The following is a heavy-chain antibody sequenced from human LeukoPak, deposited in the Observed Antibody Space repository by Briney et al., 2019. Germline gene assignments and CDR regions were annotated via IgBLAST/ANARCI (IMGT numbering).Heavy chain of an antibody. V-gene: IGHV4-30-2*01. D-gene: IGHD6-13*01. Sequence: ASETLSLTCTVSGGSISSGGYYWSWIRQPPGKGLEWIGYIYHSGSTYYNPSLKSRVTISVDRSKNQFSLKLSSVTAADTAVYYCARSGGYSSSWPYYWGQGTLVTVSS. CDR2: IYHSGST. J-gene: IGHJ4*02. CDR3: ARSGGYSSSWPYY. CDR1: GGSISSGGYY.